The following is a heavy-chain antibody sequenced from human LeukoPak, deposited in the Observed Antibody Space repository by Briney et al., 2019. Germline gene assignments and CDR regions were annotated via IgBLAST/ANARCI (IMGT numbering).Heavy chain of an antibody. CDR3: ARGVTVTLKYYFDY. CDR2: INHSGST. D-gene: IGHD4-17*01. V-gene: IGHV4-34*01. CDR1: GGSFSGYY. J-gene: IGHJ4*02. Sequence: PEALSLTCAVYGGSFSGYYWSWIRQPPGKGLEWIGEINHSGSTNYNPSLKSRVTISVDTSKNQFSLKLSSVTAADTAVYYCARGVTVTLKYYFDYWGQGTLVTVSS.